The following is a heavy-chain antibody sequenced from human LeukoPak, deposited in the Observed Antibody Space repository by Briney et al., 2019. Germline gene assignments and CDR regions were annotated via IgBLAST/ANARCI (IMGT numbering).Heavy chain of an antibody. D-gene: IGHD5-12*01. CDR2: ISSSSSTI. CDR3: ARENSGYGY. V-gene: IGHV3-48*02. J-gene: IGHJ4*02. CDR1: GDSINSLD. Sequence: LSLTCTVSGDSINSLDLWSWVRQPPGKGLEWVSYISSSSSTIYYADSVKGRFTISRDNAKNSLYLQMNSLRDEDTAVYYCARENSGYGYWGQGTLVTVSA.